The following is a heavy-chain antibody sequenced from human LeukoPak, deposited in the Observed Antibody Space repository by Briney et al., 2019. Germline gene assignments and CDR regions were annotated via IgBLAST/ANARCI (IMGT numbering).Heavy chain of an antibody. CDR1: GYTFTSYG. CDR2: ISAYNGNT. CDR3: ARVVLRFLEWSFPWEFDY. V-gene: IGHV1-18*01. D-gene: IGHD3-3*01. Sequence: GASVKVSCKASGYTFTSYGISWVRQAPGQGLEWMGWISAYNGNTNYAQKLQGRVTMTTDTSTSTAYMELRSLRSDDTAVYYCARVVLRFLEWSFPWEFDYWGQGTLVTVSS. J-gene: IGHJ4*02.